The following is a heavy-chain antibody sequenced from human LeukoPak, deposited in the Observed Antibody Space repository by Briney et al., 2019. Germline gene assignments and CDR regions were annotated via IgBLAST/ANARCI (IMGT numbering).Heavy chain of an antibody. CDR2: ISPDGSTT. CDR3: ATEGEEWTNLDN. J-gene: IGHJ4*02. V-gene: IGHV3-30*04. D-gene: IGHD3-3*01. Sequence: KPGGSLRLSCAASGFTFTTTGLHWVRQAPGKGLEWLAMISPDGSTTFYTDSMEGRFTISRDNSNNTLYLQMESLRVEDTALYYCATEGEEWTNLDNWGQGTLVIVSS. CDR1: GFTFTTTG.